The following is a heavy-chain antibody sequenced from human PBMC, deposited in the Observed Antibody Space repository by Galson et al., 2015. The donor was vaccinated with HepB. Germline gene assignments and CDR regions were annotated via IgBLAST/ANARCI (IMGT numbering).Heavy chain of an antibody. CDR2: ISSNGGST. D-gene: IGHD3-9*01. V-gene: IGHV3-64D*06. CDR1: GFTFSSYA. J-gene: IGHJ3*01. CDR3: VKDNSYDILTLYF. Sequence: SLRLSCAASGFTFSSYAMHWVRQAPGKGLEYVSAISSNGGSTYYADSVKGRFTISRDNSKNTLYLQMSSLRAEDTAVYYCVKDNSYDILTLYFWGQGTMVTVSS.